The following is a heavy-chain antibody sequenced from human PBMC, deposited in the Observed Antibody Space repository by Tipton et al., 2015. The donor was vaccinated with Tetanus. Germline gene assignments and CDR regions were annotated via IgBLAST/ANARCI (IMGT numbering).Heavy chain of an antibody. CDR1: GFTFDEHA. D-gene: IGHD2-21*02. J-gene: IGHJ4*02. V-gene: IGHV3-9*01. Sequence: SLRLSCAASGFTFDEHAMHWVRQAPGKGLEWVSGILWNSARIGYADSVKGRFTISRANAKNSLYLQINSLRADDTGVYFCARVHTPGLLGRYPLDYWGQGTLVTVSS. CDR3: ARVHTPGLLGRYPLDY. CDR2: ILWNSARI.